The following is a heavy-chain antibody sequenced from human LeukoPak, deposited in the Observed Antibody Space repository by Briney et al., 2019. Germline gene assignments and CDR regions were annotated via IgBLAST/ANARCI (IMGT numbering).Heavy chain of an antibody. D-gene: IGHD6-19*01. CDR2: ISSSGNTI. Sequence: GGSLRLSCAASGFTFSIYEMNWVRQAPGKGLEWVSYISSSGNTIYYADSVKGRFTISRDNAKNSLYLQMNSLRAEDTAVYYCARDQYSSGWYSSFSYYYYYMDVWGKGTTVTVSS. V-gene: IGHV3-48*03. CDR1: GFTFSIYE. J-gene: IGHJ6*03. CDR3: ARDQYSSGWYSSFSYYYYYMDV.